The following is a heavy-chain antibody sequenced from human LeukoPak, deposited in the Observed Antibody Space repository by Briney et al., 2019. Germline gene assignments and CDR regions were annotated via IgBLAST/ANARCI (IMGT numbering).Heavy chain of an antibody. CDR1: GVSITGYY. J-gene: IGHJ4*02. D-gene: IGHD6-19*01. V-gene: IGHV4-4*07. Sequence: SETLSLTCTVSGVSITGYYWNWIRQPAGQGLEWIGRMHTSGSTNYSPSLKSRLTMSVDTSKNQFSLKLSSVTAADTAVYYCARGLIKGIAVAGTGWGQGTLVTVSS. CDR2: MHTSGST. CDR3: ARGLIKGIAVAGTG.